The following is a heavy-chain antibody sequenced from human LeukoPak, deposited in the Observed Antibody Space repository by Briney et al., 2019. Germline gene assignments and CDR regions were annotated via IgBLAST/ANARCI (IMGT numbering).Heavy chain of an antibody. V-gene: IGHV4-30-2*01. CDR3: ARTDYDILTGYPPPNYFDY. CDR2: IYHSGST. D-gene: IGHD3-9*01. J-gene: IGHJ4*02. CDR1: GGSISSGGYS. Sequence: SETLSLTCAVSGGSISSGGYSWSWIRQPPGKGLEWIGYIYHSGSTYYNPSLKSRVTISVDKSKNQFSLKLSSVTAADTAVYYCARTDYDILTGYPPPNYFDYWGQGTLVTVSS.